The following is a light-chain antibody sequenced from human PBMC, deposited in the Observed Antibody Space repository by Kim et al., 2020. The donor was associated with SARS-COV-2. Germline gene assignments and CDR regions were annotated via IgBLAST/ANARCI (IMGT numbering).Light chain of an antibody. CDR1: GSNIGTNA. Sequence: QSVLFQPPSASGTPGQSVEIYCSGRGSNIGTNAVNWYRSFPGTAPKLLIYDNDQRPSGVPGRISGSKSGPSASLALSGLLPEDEADYYCGTWDDSLDAYVFGGGTQLTVL. J-gene: IGLJ3*02. V-gene: IGLV1-44*01. CDR3: GTWDDSLDAYV. CDR2: DND.